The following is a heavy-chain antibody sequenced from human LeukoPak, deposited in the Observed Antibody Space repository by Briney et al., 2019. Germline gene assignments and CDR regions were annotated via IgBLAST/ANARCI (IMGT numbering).Heavy chain of an antibody. Sequence: SETLSLTCTVSGGSISSSSYYWGWIRQPPGKGLEWIGSINYSGSTYYTPSLKGRVTMTIDTSKSQFSLKVTSVTAADTAVFYCARVTTGSTTLDSWGQGIWVTVSS. CDR2: INYSGST. CDR3: ARVTTGSTTLDS. J-gene: IGHJ5*01. D-gene: IGHD1-1*01. V-gene: IGHV4-39*01. CDR1: GGSISSSSYY.